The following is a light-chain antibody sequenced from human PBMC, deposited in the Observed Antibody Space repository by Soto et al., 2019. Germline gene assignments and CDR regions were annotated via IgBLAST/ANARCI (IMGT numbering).Light chain of an antibody. Sequence: QSALTQPASVSGSPGQSITISCTGTSSDVGGYNYVSWYQQHPGKAPKLMIYDVSNRPSGVSNRFSGSKSGNTASLTISGLQAEDAADSYCSSYTSSSTYVVFGGGTKLTVL. J-gene: IGLJ2*01. CDR2: DVS. CDR1: SSDVGGYNY. V-gene: IGLV2-14*01. CDR3: SSYTSSSTYVV.